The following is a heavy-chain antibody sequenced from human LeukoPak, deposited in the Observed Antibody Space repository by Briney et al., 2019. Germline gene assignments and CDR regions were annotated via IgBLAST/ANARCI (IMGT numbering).Heavy chain of an antibody. CDR3: ARGTPSSSGWLYYGMDV. Sequence: GGSLRLSCAASGFTFTSYWMGWVRQAPGKGLEWVANIKQDGSEKYYVDSVKGRFTISRDNAKNSVDLQMNSLRVEDTAVYYCARGTPSSSGWLYYGMDVWGQGTTVTVSS. CDR1: GFTFTSYW. CDR2: IKQDGSEK. D-gene: IGHD6-19*01. V-gene: IGHV3-7*01. J-gene: IGHJ6*02.